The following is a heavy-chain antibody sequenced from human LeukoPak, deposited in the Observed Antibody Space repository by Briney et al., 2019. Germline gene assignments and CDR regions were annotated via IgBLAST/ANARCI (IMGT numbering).Heavy chain of an antibody. Sequence: ASVKVSCKASGYTFTDYYIHWVRQAPGQGLEWMAWINPNSGGTYYAQNFHDRVTLTRDTSISTAYMEPSRLRSDDTAIYSCARANALYCSSTSCLFDYWGQGTLVTVSS. V-gene: IGHV1-2*02. D-gene: IGHD2-2*01. CDR1: GYTFTDYY. CDR2: INPNSGGT. CDR3: ARANALYCSSTSCLFDY. J-gene: IGHJ4*02.